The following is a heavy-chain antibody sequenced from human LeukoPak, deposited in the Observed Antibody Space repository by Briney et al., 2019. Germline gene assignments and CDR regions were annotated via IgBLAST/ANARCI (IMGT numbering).Heavy chain of an antibody. CDR2: ISSSSSYI. Sequence: GGSLRLSCAASGFTFSSYSMNWVRQAPGKGLEWVSSISSSSSYIYYADSVMGRFTISRDNAKNSLFLQMNSLRAEDTAVYYCAREAVGDAFDIWGQGTMVTVSS. D-gene: IGHD6-19*01. J-gene: IGHJ3*02. CDR3: AREAVGDAFDI. V-gene: IGHV3-21*01. CDR1: GFTFSSYS.